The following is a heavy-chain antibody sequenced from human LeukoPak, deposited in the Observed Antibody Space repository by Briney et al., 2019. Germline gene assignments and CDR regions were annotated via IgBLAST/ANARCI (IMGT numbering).Heavy chain of an antibody. CDR2: INSDGSST. Sequence: PGGSLRLSCAASGFTFSSYWMHWVRHAPGKGLVWVSRINSDGSSTTYADSVKGRFTISRDNAKNTLYLQMNSLRAEDTAVYYCARDRGSGRYYFDYWGQGTLVTVSS. CDR3: ARDRGSGRYYFDY. CDR1: GFTFSSYW. D-gene: IGHD6-19*01. V-gene: IGHV3-74*01. J-gene: IGHJ4*02.